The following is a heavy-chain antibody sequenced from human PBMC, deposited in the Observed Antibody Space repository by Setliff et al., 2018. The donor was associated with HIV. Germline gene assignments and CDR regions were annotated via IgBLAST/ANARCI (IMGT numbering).Heavy chain of an antibody. V-gene: IGHV1-69*13. CDR1: GGTFRNYA. CDR3: ARGRWFGQLESSFDH. J-gene: IGHJ4*02. D-gene: IGHD3-10*01. Sequence: SVKVSCKATGGTFRNYAVNWARQAPGQGLEWMGAIIPSLGAIYSAQKFQGRVTITADEYATTVYMELSSLKSEDTAVYYCARGRWFGQLESSFDHWGLGTLVTVSS. CDR2: IIPSLGAI.